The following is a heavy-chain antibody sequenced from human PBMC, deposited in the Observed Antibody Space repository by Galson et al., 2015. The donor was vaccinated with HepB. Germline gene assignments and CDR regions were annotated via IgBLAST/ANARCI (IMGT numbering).Heavy chain of an antibody. CDR2: ISHDGSKT. CDR3: AREVRFSDAFDV. J-gene: IGHJ3*01. D-gene: IGHD4/OR15-4a*01. Sequence: SLRLSCAASGFTFNFFDMHWVRQAPGKGLEWVAFISHDGSKTFAADSMKGRFTISRDNSKDAMFSHVNSLRPEDTAVYYCAREVRFSDAFDVWGQGTMVTVSS. V-gene: IGHV3-30*03. CDR1: GFTFNFFD.